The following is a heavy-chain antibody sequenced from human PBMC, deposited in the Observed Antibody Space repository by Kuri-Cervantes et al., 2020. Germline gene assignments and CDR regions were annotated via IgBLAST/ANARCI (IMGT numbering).Heavy chain of an antibody. CDR1: GFTFSSYA. J-gene: IGHJ4*02. D-gene: IGHD5-24*01. CDR3: AKEDSRDGYNSFFDY. CDR2: ISSNGGST. V-gene: IGHV3-64*01. Sequence: GESLKISCAASGFTFSSYAMHWVRQAPGKGLEYVSAISSNGGSTYYANSVKGRFTISRDNSKNTLYLQMNSLRAEDTAVYYCAKEDSRDGYNSFFDYWGQGTLVTVSS.